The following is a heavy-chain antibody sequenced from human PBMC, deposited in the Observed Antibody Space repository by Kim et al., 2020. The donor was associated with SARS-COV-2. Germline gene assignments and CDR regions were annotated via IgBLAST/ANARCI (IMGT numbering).Heavy chain of an antibody. V-gene: IGHV4-59*08. Sequence: SETLSLTCTVSGGSISSYYWSWIRQPPGKGLEWIGYIYYSGSTNYNPSLKSRVTISVDTSKNQFSLKLSSVTAADTAVYYCARLPPEYSSSSPLGAFDIWGQGTMVTVSS. J-gene: IGHJ3*02. D-gene: IGHD6-6*01. CDR3: ARLPPEYSSSSPLGAFDI. CDR2: IYYSGST. CDR1: GGSISSYY.